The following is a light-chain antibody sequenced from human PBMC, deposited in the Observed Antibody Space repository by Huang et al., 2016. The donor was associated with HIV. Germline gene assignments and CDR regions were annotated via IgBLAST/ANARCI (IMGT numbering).Light chain of an antibody. Sequence: EIVLTQSPATLSLSPGERATLSCRASQSVSSYLAWYQQKPGQAPRLLIYDASNRATVLPARFSGSGSGTDFTLTISSLEPEDFAVYYCQQRSNWRTFGQGTRLEIK. V-gene: IGKV3-11*01. J-gene: IGKJ5*01. CDR1: QSVSSY. CDR3: QQRSNWRT. CDR2: DAS.